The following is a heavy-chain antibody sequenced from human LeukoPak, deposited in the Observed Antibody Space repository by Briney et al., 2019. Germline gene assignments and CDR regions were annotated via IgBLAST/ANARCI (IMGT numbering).Heavy chain of an antibody. CDR3: ARLRYDTAMVRSYYYYMDV. D-gene: IGHD5-18*01. Sequence: PSETLSLTCAVSGGSISSSNWWSWVRQPPGKGLEWIGEIYHSGSTNYNPSLKSRVTISVDKSKNQFSLKLSSVTAADTAVYYCARLRYDTAMVRSYYYYMDVWGKGTTVTISS. CDR2: IYHSGST. V-gene: IGHV4-4*02. J-gene: IGHJ6*03. CDR1: GGSISSSNW.